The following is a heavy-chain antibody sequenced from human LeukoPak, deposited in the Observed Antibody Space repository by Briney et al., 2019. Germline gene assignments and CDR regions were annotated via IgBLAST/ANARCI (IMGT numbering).Heavy chain of an antibody. Sequence: GESLQISCKGSGYSFTSYWIGWVRQMPGKGLEWMGIIYPGDSDTRYSPSFQGQVTISADKSISTAYLQWSSLKASDTAMYYCARQAYDFWSGYYRYFDYWGQGTLVTVSS. CDR1: GYSFTSYW. CDR2: IYPGDSDT. CDR3: ARQAYDFWSGYYRYFDY. D-gene: IGHD3-3*01. V-gene: IGHV5-51*01. J-gene: IGHJ4*02.